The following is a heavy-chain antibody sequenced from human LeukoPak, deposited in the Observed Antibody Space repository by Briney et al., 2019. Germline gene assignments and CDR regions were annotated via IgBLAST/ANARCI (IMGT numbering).Heavy chain of an antibody. CDR2: INHSGST. V-gene: IGHV4-34*01. J-gene: IGHJ6*03. CDR1: GGSFSGYY. CDR3: ARGGELERLSIYYYYMDV. Sequence: PSETLSLTCAVYGGSFSGYYWSWIRQPPGKGLEWIGEINHSGSTNYNPSLKSRVTISVDTSENQFSLKLSSVTAADTAVYYCARGGELERLSIYYYYMDVWGKGTTVTVSS. D-gene: IGHD1-1*01.